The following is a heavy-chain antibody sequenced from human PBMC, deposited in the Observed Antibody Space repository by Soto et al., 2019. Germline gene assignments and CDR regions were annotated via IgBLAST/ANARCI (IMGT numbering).Heavy chain of an antibody. CDR3: AKGTAMDPVYYYGMDV. Sequence: GGSLRLSCAASGFTFSSYAMNWVRQAPGKGLEWVSAISASGGSTYYADSVKGRFTISRDNSKNTLYLQMNSLRAEDTAVYYCAKGTAMDPVYYYGMDVWGQGTTVTVSS. D-gene: IGHD5-18*01. CDR1: GFTFSSYA. CDR2: ISASGGST. J-gene: IGHJ6*02. V-gene: IGHV3-23*01.